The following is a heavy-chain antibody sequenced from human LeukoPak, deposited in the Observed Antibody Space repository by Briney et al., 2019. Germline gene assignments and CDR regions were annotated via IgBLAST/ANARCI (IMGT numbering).Heavy chain of an antibody. CDR3: AKDPSGDSFGSYGLDV. D-gene: IGHD5-18*01. CDR2: ISYDGSNK. J-gene: IGHJ6*02. V-gene: IGHV3-30*18. CDR1: GFTFSSYD. Sequence: GGSPRLSCAASGFTFSSYDMHWVRQAPGKGLEWVAVISYDGSNKYYAASVKGRFTISRDNSKNTLYLQMNSRRPEDTAVYYCAKDPSGDSFGSYGLDVWGQGTTVTVSS.